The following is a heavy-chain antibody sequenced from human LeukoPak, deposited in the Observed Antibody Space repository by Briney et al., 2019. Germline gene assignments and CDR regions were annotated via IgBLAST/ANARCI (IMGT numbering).Heavy chain of an antibody. CDR2: IGGSGDST. CDR3: AKDPLEQLSTIYFQN. D-gene: IGHD6-6*01. J-gene: IGHJ1*01. CDR1: GFTFSSHT. V-gene: IGHV3-23*01. Sequence: GGSLRLSCAASGFTFSSHTMSWVRQAPGKGLEWVSAIGGSGDSTYYADSVKGRFTISRDNSQNTHYLQMNSLRAEDTAVYYCAKDPLEQLSTIYFQNWGQGTLVTVSS.